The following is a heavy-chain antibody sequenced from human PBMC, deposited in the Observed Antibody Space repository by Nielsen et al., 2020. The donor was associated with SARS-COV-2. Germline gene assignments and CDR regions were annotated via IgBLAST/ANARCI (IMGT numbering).Heavy chain of an antibody. D-gene: IGHD2/OR15-2a*01. J-gene: IGHJ4*02. CDR3: ARDLLYGQDYFDY. Sequence: GGSLRLSCAASEFTFSSYGMHWVRQTPGKGLEWVAVIWYDGSNKYYADSVKGRFTISRDNSKNTLYLQMNSLRAEDTAVYYCARDLLYGQDYFDYWGQGTLVTVSS. CDR1: EFTFSSYG. V-gene: IGHV3-33*01. CDR2: IWYDGSNK.